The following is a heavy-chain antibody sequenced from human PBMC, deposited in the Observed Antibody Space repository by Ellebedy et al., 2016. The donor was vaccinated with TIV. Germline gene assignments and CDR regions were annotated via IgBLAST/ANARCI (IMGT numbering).Heavy chain of an antibody. CDR3: VKDCDYRILTGWNWFDT. Sequence: AASVKVSCKTSGYSFNTYGISWVRQAPGQGLEWMGWISTYNGNTNYAQKFQVRVTMNAYRSTDTAYMELWSLKSGDTAVYYCVKDCDYRILTGWNWFDTWGQGTLVTVSS. CDR2: ISTYNGNT. D-gene: IGHD3-9*01. V-gene: IGHV1-18*01. CDR1: GYSFNTYG. J-gene: IGHJ5*02.